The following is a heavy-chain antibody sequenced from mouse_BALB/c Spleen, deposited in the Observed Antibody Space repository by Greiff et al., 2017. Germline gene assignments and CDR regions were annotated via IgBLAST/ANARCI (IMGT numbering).Heavy chain of an antibody. CDR3: ARGSNWVDY. Sequence: EVQGVESGGGLVQPGGSRKLSCAASGFTFSSFGMHWVRQAPEKGLEWVAYISSGSSTIYYADTVKGRFTISRDNPKNTLFLQMTSLRSEDTAMYYCARGSNWVDYWGQGTTLTVSS. V-gene: IGHV5-17*02. J-gene: IGHJ2*01. D-gene: IGHD4-1*01. CDR1: GFTFSSFG. CDR2: ISSGSSTI.